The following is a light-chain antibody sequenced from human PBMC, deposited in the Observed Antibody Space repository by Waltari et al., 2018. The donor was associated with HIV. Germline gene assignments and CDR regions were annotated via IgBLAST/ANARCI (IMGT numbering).Light chain of an antibody. Sequence: QSVLTQPPSVSAAPGQMVTISCSGSSSNIGNNYVSWYQQLPGTAPKLLIYDNNKRPSGIPDRFSGSKSGTSATLGITGLQTGDEADYYCGTWDSSLSAGLFGGGTKLTVL. J-gene: IGLJ2*01. V-gene: IGLV1-51*01. CDR3: GTWDSSLSAGL. CDR2: DNN. CDR1: SSNIGNNY.